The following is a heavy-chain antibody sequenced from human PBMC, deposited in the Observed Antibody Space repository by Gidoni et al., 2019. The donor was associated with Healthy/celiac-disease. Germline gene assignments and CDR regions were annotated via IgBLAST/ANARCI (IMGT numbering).Heavy chain of an antibody. J-gene: IGHJ6*02. Sequence: QVQLQQWGAGLLKPSETLSLTCAVYGGSFSGYYWSWIRQPPGKGLEWIGEINHSGSTNYNPSLKSRVTISVDTSKNQFSLKLSSVTAADTAVYYCARAQGYDFWSGLKSYYYGMDVWGQGTTVTVSS. CDR3: ARAQGYDFWSGLKSYYYGMDV. CDR1: GGSFSGYY. CDR2: INHSGST. V-gene: IGHV4-34*01. D-gene: IGHD3-3*01.